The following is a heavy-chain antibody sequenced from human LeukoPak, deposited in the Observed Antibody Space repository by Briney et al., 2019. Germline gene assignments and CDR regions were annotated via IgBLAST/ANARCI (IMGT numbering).Heavy chain of an antibody. J-gene: IGHJ4*02. CDR1: GGTFSSYA. Sequence: ASVKVSCKASGGTFSSYAISWVRQAPGQGLEWMGWINTNTGNPTYAQGFTGRFVFSLDTSVSTAYLQISSLKAEDTAVYYCARDYYYDSSGYSDYWGQGTLVTVSS. CDR3: ARDYYYDSSGYSDY. V-gene: IGHV7-4-1*02. CDR2: INTNTGNP. D-gene: IGHD3-22*01.